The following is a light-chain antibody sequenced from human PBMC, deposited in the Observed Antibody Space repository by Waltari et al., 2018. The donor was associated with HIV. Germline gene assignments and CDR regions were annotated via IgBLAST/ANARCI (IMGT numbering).Light chain of an antibody. Sequence: QSVLTQPPSASGTPGQRVTISCSGCSSNTGGTTVNCYQHLPGTAPKLLIYSNHQRPSGVPDLFSGSKSGTSASLAISGLQSEDEADYYCASRDDSLNGPVFGRGTKLTVL. J-gene: IGLJ2*01. CDR1: SSNTGGTT. CDR2: SNH. V-gene: IGLV1-44*01. CDR3: ASRDDSLNGPV.